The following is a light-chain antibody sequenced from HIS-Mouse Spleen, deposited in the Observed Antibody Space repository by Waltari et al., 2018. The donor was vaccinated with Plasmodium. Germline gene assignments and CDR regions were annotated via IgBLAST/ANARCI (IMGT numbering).Light chain of an antibody. CDR3: SSYTSSSTHVI. V-gene: IGLV2-14*03. CDR1: TSAVGGYNY. CDR2: DVS. J-gene: IGLJ2*01. Sequence: QSALTQPASVSGSPGQSLTISCPVTTSAVGGYNYVSWYQQPPGKAPKPMIYDVSNRPSGVCNRFSGSKSGNTASLTISGLQAEDEADYYCSSYTSSSTHVIFGGGTKLTVL.